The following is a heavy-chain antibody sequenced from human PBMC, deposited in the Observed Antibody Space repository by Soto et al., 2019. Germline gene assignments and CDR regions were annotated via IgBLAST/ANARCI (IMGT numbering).Heavy chain of an antibody. Sequence: XGSLCLFCAASGFTFSSYLRSWVRQAPGKGLEWVTNIKQDGSEKYYVDSVKGRFTISRDNAKNSLYLQMNSLRAEDTAVYYCASLYDSSGYYPFDYWGQGTLVTVSS. V-gene: IGHV3-7*03. D-gene: IGHD3-22*01. CDR2: IKQDGSEK. CDR1: GFTFSSYL. J-gene: IGHJ4*02. CDR3: ASLYDSSGYYPFDY.